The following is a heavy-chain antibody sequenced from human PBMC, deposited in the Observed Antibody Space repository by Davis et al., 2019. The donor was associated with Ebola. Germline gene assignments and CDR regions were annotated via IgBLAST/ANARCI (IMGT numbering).Heavy chain of an antibody. D-gene: IGHD2-21*01. CDR1: GFTFNNYW. CDR3: ARDPACGHYYYGMDV. CDR2: IKQDGSEK. J-gene: IGHJ6*04. Sequence: GESLKISCAASGFTFNNYWMSWVRQAPGKGLEWVANIKQDGSEKYYVDSVKGRFTISRDNAKNSLHLQMNSLRAEDTAVYYCARDPACGHYYYGMDVWGKGTTVTVSS. V-gene: IGHV3-7*01.